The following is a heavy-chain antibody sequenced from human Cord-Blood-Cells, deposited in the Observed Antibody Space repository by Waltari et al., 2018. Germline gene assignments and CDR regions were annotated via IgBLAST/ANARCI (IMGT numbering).Heavy chain of an antibody. CDR1: GFTVSSNY. V-gene: IGHV3-53*04. CDR2: IYSGGST. Sequence: EVQLVESGGGLVQPGGSLRLSCAASGFTVSSNYLSWVSQAPGKGLEWVSVIYSGGSTYYADSVKGRFTISRHNSKNTLYLQMNSLRAEDTAVYYCASGAVADAFDIWGQGTMVTVSS. D-gene: IGHD6-19*01. J-gene: IGHJ3*02. CDR3: ASGAVADAFDI.